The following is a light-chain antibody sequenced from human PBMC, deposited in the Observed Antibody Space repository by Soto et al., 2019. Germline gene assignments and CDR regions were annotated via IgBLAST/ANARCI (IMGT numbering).Light chain of an antibody. V-gene: IGKV3-15*01. CDR2: RAS. J-gene: IGKJ5*01. CDR1: QSVGSL. CDR3: QQYNNWPIT. Sequence: EVVLTQSPATLSVSPGERAILSCWASQSVGSLLAWYQQKPGQAPRLLIYRASTRATDTPARFSGSGSGTEFSLTISSLQSEDFAVYYCQQYNNWPITFGQGIRLEIK.